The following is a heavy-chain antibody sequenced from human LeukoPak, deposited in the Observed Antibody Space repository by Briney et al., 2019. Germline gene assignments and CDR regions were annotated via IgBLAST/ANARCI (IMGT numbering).Heavy chain of an antibody. CDR2: MNPNSGNT. CDR1: GYTFTSYD. V-gene: IGHV1-8*01. CDR3: ARGGGDCSSTSCPSDAFDI. D-gene: IGHD2-2*01. Sequence: ASVKVSCKASGYTFTSYDINWVRQATGHGLEWMGWMNPNSGNTGYAQKFQGRVTMTRNTSISTAYMELSSLRSEDTAVYYCARGGGDCSSTSCPSDAFDIWGQGTMVTVSS. J-gene: IGHJ3*02.